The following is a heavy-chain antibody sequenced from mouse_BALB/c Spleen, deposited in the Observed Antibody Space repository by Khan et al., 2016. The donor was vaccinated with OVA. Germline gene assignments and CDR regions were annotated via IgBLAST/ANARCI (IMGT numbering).Heavy chain of an antibody. CDR1: GYTFTDFT. J-gene: IGHJ3*01. CDR2: VSTYYGDA. CDR3: ARGGGGDSFAY. V-gene: IGHV1S137*01. D-gene: IGHD2-12*01. Sequence: QVQLQQSGAELVRPGVSVKISCKGSGYTFTDFTMHWVKQSHAKSLEWIGVVSTYYGDATYNQKFQGKATMTVDKSSTTAYMELARLTSEDSAIYYCARGGGGDSFAYWGQGTLVTVSA.